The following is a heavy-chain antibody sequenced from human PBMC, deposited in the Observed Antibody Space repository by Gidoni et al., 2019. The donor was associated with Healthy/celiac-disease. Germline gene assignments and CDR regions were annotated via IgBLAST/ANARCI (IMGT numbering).Heavy chain of an antibody. CDR2: INHSGST. D-gene: IGHD4-17*01. CDR1: GGSFSGYY. J-gene: IGHJ4*02. CDR3: ARGGDSFFDY. Sequence: QVQLQQWGAGLLKPSETLSLTCAVYGGSFSGYYWSWIRQPPGKGLEWIGEINHSGSTNYNPSLKSRVTISVDTSENQFSLKLSSVTAADTAVYYCARGGDSFFDYWGQGTLVTVSS. V-gene: IGHV4-34*01.